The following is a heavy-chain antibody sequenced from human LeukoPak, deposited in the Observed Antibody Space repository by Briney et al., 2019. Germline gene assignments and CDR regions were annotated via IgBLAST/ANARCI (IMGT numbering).Heavy chain of an antibody. CDR3: AKECYDYDSSGYYYPYYFDY. D-gene: IGHD3-22*01. J-gene: IGHJ4*02. CDR2: ISGSGGST. CDR1: GFTFSSYA. V-gene: IGHV3-23*01. Sequence: GGSLRLSCAASGFTFSSYAMSWVRQAPGKGLEWVSAISGSGGSTYYADSVKGRLTISRDNSKNTLYLQMNSLRAEDTAVYYCAKECYDYDSSGYYYPYYFDYWGQGTLVTVSS.